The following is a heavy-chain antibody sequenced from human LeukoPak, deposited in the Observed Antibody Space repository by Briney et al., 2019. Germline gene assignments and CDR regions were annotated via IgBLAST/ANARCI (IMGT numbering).Heavy chain of an antibody. Sequence: GGSLRLSCAASGFTFSDYYMSWIRQAPGKGLEWVSYISSSGSTIYYADSVKGRFTISRDNAKNSLYLQMNSLRAEDTAVYYCARDQDKTTVVTLWDYWGQGTLVTVSS. CDR1: GFTFSDYY. V-gene: IGHV3-11*04. D-gene: IGHD4-23*01. CDR2: ISSSGSTI. CDR3: ARDQDKTTVVTLWDY. J-gene: IGHJ4*02.